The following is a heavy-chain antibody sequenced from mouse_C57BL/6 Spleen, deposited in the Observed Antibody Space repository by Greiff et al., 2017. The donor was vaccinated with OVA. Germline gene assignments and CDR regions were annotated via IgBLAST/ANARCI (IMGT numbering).Heavy chain of an antibody. V-gene: IGHV5-6*01. J-gene: IGHJ2*01. CDR2: ISSGGSYT. CDR3: ARPIYDGYYFDY. Sequence: EVQGVESGGDLVKPGGSLKLSCAASGFTFSSYGMSWVRQTPDKRLEWVATISSGGSYTYYPDSVKGRFTISRDNAKNTLYLQMSSLKSEDTAMYYCARPIYDGYYFDYWGQGTTLTVSS. CDR1: GFTFSSYG. D-gene: IGHD2-3*01.